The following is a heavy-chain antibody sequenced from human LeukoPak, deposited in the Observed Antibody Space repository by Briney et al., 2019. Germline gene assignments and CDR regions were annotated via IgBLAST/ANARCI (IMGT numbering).Heavy chain of an antibody. J-gene: IGHJ6*03. CDR1: GYTFTSYD. D-gene: IGHD3-10*01. V-gene: IGHV1-8*01. CDR2: MNPNSGNT. CDR3: VRGRRGPPLYMVRGYYYYNMDV. Sequence: GASVKVSCKASGYTFTSYDINWVRQATGQGLEWMGWMNPNSGNTGYAQKFQGRVTMTRNTSISTAYMELSSLRSEDTAVYYCVRGRRGPPLYMVRGYYYYNMDVWGKGTTVTVSS.